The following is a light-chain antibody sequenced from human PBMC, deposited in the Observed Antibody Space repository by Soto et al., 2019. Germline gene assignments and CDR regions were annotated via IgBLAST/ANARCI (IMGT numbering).Light chain of an antibody. CDR1: QSVSSN. Sequence: EIVMTQSPGTLSVSPGERATLSCRASQSVSSNLAWYQQKPGQAPRLLIYGASTSATGIPARFSGSRSGTEFTLTISSLPSEDFAVYYCQQYNNWPRTFGQGTKVVIK. J-gene: IGKJ1*01. V-gene: IGKV3-15*01. CDR2: GAS. CDR3: QQYNNWPRT.